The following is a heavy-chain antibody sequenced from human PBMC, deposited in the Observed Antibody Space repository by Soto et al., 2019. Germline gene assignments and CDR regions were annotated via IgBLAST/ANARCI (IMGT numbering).Heavy chain of an antibody. CDR3: TTGGSPLDT. V-gene: IGHV3-15*07. D-gene: IGHD6-19*01. Sequence: GGSLRLSCAASGITVSNAWMNWVRQAPGKGLEWVGRIRSKADGGITDYLAPVKGRFTISRDDSKNMVHLQIDSLKTEDTAVYYCTTGGSPLDTWGQGTMVTVSS. CDR1: GITVSNAW. J-gene: IGHJ3*02. CDR2: IRSKADGGIT.